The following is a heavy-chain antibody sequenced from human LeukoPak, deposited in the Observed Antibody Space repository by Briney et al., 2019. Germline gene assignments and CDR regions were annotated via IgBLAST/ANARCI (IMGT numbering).Heavy chain of an antibody. CDR2: FDPEDGET. CDR3: ATAVAVAGREYFQH. CDR1: GYTLTELS. J-gene: IGHJ1*01. D-gene: IGHD6-19*01. Sequence: ASVKVSCKVSGYTLTELSMHWVRQAPGKGLEWMGGFDPEDGETIYAQKFQGRVTMTEDTSTDTAYMELSSLRSEDTAVYYCATAVAVAGREYFQHWGQGTLVTVSS. V-gene: IGHV1-24*01.